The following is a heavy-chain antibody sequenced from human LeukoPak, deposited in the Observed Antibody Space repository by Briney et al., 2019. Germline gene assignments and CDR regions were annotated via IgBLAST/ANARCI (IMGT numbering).Heavy chain of an antibody. CDR2: IKEDGSQK. CDR1: GFTFSSYF. CDR3: VRYRREGLYYFDY. V-gene: IGHV3-7*01. J-gene: IGHJ4*02. Sequence: GGSLRLSCAASGFTFSSYFMGWVRQAPGKGLEWVANIKEDGSQKYYVDSVRGRFTISRDNADNSLYLQMNSLTAEDTAVYYCVRYRREGLYYFDYWGQGTLVTVSS.